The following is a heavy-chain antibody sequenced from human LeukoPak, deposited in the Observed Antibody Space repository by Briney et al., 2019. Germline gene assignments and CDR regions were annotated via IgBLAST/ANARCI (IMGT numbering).Heavy chain of an antibody. J-gene: IGHJ4*02. CDR2: ISGSGGST. CDR3: AKDLAYGGYGDFDY. D-gene: IGHD5-12*01. Sequence: GGSLRLSCAASGFTFSSYAMSWVRQAPGKGLEWVSAISGSGGSTYYADSVKGRFTISRDNSKNTLYRQMNSLRAEDTAVYYCAKDLAYGGYGDFDYWGQGTLVTVSS. CDR1: GFTFSSYA. V-gene: IGHV3-23*01.